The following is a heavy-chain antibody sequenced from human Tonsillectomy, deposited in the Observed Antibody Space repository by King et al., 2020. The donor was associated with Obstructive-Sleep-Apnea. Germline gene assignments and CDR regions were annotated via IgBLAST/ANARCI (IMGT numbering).Heavy chain of an antibody. V-gene: IGHV3-30*18. J-gene: IGHJ6*02. CDR2: ISYDGSEK. CDR1: GLTFSSHG. D-gene: IGHD1-26*01. CDR3: AKVKNSYRTAWKYYYYGMDV. Sequence: QVQLVESGGGVVQPGRSLRLSCAASGLTFSSHGMHWVRQAPGKGLEWVAMISYDGSEKFYADSVKGRFTISRDNSKNTLYLQMNSLRAEDTAVYYCAKVKNSYRTAWKYYYYGMDVWGQGTTVTVSS.